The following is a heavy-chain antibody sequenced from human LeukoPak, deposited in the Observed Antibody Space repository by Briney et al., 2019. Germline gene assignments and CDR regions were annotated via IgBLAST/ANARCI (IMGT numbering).Heavy chain of an antibody. Sequence: GGSLRLSCAASGFTFSDYAMHWVRQAPGKGLEWVAVLSYGGTNKYHADSVKGRFTISRDNSKNTMFLQMNSLRAEDTAVYHCARDRSGYANDAFDFWGQGTMVTVSS. CDR1: GFTFSDYA. D-gene: IGHD3-3*01. J-gene: IGHJ3*01. CDR3: ARDRSGYANDAFDF. CDR2: LSYGGTNK. V-gene: IGHV3-30-3*01.